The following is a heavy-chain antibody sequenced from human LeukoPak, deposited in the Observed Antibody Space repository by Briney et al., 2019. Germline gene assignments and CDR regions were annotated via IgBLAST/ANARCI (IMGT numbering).Heavy chain of an antibody. V-gene: IGHV3-66*01. J-gene: IGHJ4*02. CDR1: GFTFSNYW. CDR3: ATIDY. CDR2: ISTSSQT. Sequence: GGSLRLSCAASGFTFSNYWMSWVRQAPGKGLEWVSVISTSSQTFYADSVRGRFTISRDISRNVLNLQMNSLRVEDTAVYYCATIDYWGQGTLVTVSS.